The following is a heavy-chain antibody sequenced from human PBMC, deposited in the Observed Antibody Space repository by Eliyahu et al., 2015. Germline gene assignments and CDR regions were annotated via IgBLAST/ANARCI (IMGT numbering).Heavy chain of an antibody. CDR3: SRDGSSEVEIFQH. V-gene: IGHV3-9*01. D-gene: IGHD5-24*01. J-gene: IGHJ1*01. CDR1: GFTFEHYA. CDR2: INWNSYSV. Sequence: EVKLXESGXKLXQPGRSXRLSCAASGFTFEHYAMHWVRQAPGKGLEWVSGINWNSYSVYYADSVKGRFTISRDNAKNSLYLEMNSLTGEDTAFYYCSRDGSSEVEIFQHWGQGTLVTVSS.